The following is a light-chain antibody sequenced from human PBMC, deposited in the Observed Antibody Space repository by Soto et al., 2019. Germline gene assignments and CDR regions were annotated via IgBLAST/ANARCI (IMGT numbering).Light chain of an antibody. Sequence: QSVLTQPPSVSEAPRQRVTISCSGSSSNIGTNAVNWYQQLPGKAPKLLIYYDDLLPSGVSDRFSGSKSGTSASLAISGLQSEDEADYYCATWDDRLNGFVFGTGTQLTVL. CDR3: ATWDDRLNGFV. CDR2: YDD. CDR1: SSNIGTNA. J-gene: IGLJ1*01. V-gene: IGLV1-36*01.